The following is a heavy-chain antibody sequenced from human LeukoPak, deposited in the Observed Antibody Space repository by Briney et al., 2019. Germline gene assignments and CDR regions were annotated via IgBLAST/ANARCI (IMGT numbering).Heavy chain of an antibody. CDR1: GFTFSSYG. CDR3: AKPYQPNTGSFFDY. J-gene: IGHJ4*02. Sequence: GGSLRLSCAASGFTFSSYGMHWVRQAPGKGLEWVAVISYDGSNKYYADSVKGRFTISRDNSKNTLYLQMNSLRAEDTAVYYCAKPYQPNTGSFFDYWGQGTLVTVSS. V-gene: IGHV3-30*18. CDR2: ISYDGSNK. D-gene: IGHD3-10*01.